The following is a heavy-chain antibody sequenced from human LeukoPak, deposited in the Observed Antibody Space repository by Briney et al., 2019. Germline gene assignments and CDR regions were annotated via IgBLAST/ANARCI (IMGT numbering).Heavy chain of an antibody. Sequence: GGTLRLSCVASGFMFASVGMNWVRKAPGKGLEWVSSISGGGDRTYYADSVRGRFTISRDNSKNTLYLQMNSLRAEDTAVYYCARSELGYNYYYMDVWGKGTTVTISS. CDR2: ISGGGDRT. J-gene: IGHJ6*03. D-gene: IGHD3-10*01. V-gene: IGHV3-23*01. CDR3: ARSELGYNYYYMDV. CDR1: GFMFASVG.